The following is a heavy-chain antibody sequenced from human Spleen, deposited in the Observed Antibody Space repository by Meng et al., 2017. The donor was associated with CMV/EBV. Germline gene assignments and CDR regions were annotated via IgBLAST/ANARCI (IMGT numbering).Heavy chain of an antibody. Sequence: GSLRLSCAVSGGSISGYVWTWIRQPPGKGLEWIGYIYYSGSVNYNPSLKSRVTISIDTSKNQFSLKLSSVTAADTAVYYCARVGSGSYYMGFFDFWGQGTLVTVSS. J-gene: IGHJ4*02. CDR2: IYYSGSV. D-gene: IGHD1-26*01. V-gene: IGHV4-59*01. CDR1: GGSISGYV. CDR3: ARVGSGSYYMGFFDF.